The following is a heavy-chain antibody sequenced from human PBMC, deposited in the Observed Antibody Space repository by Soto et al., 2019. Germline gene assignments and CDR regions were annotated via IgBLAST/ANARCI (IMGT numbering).Heavy chain of an antibody. CDR2: IYYSGST. CDR3: ARAGYSGSYGDFQGMDV. J-gene: IGHJ6*02. D-gene: IGHD1-26*01. CDR1: GGSISSYY. Sequence: SETLSLTCTVSGGSISSYYWSWIRQPPGKGLEWIGYIYYSGSTNYNPSLKSRVTISVDTSKNQFSLKLSSVTAADTAVYYCARAGYSGSYGDFQGMDVWGQGTTVTVSS. V-gene: IGHV4-59*01.